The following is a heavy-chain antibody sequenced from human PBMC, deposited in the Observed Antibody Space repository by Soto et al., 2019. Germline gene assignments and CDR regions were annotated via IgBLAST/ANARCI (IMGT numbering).Heavy chain of an antibody. CDR2: IYISGST. V-gene: IGHV4-31*03. CDR3: APNGDYYGESGRKYVQH. Sequence: SETLSLTCTVSGGSIYTGGYYWYWIRQHPGMGLEGIGSIYISGSTYHNPSLKSRATIAVDTSKNQCSLKLSPVTAADKAVYYCAPNGDYYGESGRKYVQHWGQGTLVTVSS. D-gene: IGHD3-10*01. CDR1: GGSIYTGGYY. J-gene: IGHJ1*01.